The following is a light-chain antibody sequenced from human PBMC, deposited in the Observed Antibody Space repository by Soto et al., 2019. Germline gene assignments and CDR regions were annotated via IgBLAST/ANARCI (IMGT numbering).Light chain of an antibody. J-gene: IGKJ3*01. Sequence: EIVLTQSPGTLSLSPGERATLSCRASQSVFSSYLAWYQKKPGQTPRLLIYAASTRDTDIPDRFNGSGSGTDFALTISRLEPEDFALYYCQQYNDSPLTFGPGTKVDVK. CDR1: QSVFSSY. CDR3: QQYNDSPLT. CDR2: AAS. V-gene: IGKV3-20*01.